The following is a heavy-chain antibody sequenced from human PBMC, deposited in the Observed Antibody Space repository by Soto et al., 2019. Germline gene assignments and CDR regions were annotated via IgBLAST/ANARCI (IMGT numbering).Heavy chain of an antibody. V-gene: IGHV4-4*07. CDR2: IYTSGST. D-gene: IGHD3-22*01. CDR1: GGSISSYY. J-gene: IGHJ4*02. CDR3: ARDEYYDSSGYAAY. Sequence: TSETLSLTXTVSGGSISSYYWSWIRQPAGKGLEWIGRIYTSGSTNYNPSLKSRVTMSVDTSKNQFSLKLSSVTAADTAVYYCARDEYYDSSGYAAYWGQGTLVTVSS.